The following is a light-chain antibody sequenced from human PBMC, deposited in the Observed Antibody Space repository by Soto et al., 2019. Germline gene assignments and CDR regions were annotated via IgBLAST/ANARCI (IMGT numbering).Light chain of an antibody. V-gene: IGKV1-5*03. CDR3: QQYYTYPYT. CDR2: QAS. J-gene: IGKJ2*01. Sequence: DIQMNPSPSTLSSSVGDRVTITCRASHSISVWLAWYQQKPGKAPKLLIYQASTLESGVPSSFSGRGSGTDFTLTISSLHPDHFATYYCQQYYTYPYTFGEGTKLDIK. CDR1: HSISVW.